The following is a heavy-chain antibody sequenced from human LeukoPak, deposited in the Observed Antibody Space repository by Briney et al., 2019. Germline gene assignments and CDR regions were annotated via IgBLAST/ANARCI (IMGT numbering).Heavy chain of an antibody. V-gene: IGHV1-3*01. Sequence: GASVKVSCKASGYTFTSYVIHWVRQAPGQRLEWMGWINGDNGNIKYSQKFQDRVTITRDTSASTTYMELSSLRSEDTAVYYCARGYCGGGRCYLYSWFDPWGQGTLVTVSS. CDR3: ARGYCGGGRCYLYSWFDP. CDR2: INGDNGNI. CDR1: GYTFTSYV. D-gene: IGHD2-15*01. J-gene: IGHJ5*02.